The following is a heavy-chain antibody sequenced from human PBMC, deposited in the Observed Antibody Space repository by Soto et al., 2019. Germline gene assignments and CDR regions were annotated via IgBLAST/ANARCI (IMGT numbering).Heavy chain of an antibody. D-gene: IGHD3-3*01. CDR3: ARDVQKRSYYAFWSGSLK. V-gene: IGHV3-7*01. CDR2: IRDDGSDT. Sequence: GVSXRLSCAASGVTFIDYWITWFRQAPGKGRELVANIRDDGSDTFYVDSVNGRFSVSRDNAKKSLYLQMNRLTVEETAAYYCARDVQKRSYYAFWSGSLKWGQGTLV. CDR1: GVTFIDYW. J-gene: IGHJ4*02.